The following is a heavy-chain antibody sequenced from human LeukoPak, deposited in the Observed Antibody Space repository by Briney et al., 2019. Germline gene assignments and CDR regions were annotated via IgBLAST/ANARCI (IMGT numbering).Heavy chain of an antibody. CDR2: IYYSGST. CDR1: GGSISSYY. Sequence: SETLSLTCTVSGGSISSYYWSWIRQPPGKGLEWIGYIYYSGSTNYNPSLKSRVTISVDTSKNQFSLKLSSVTAADTAVYYCARAPYSGGYRKRDYYYYYMDVWGKGTTVTISS. CDR3: ARAPYSGGYRKRDYYYYYMDV. D-gene: IGHD1-26*01. J-gene: IGHJ6*03. V-gene: IGHV4-59*01.